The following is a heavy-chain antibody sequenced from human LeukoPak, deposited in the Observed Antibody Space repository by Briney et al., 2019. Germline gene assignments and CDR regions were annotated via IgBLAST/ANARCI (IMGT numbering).Heavy chain of an antibody. CDR1: GFSFRRYW. CDR2: MNQDGSEK. Sequence: GGSLRLSCAASGFSFRRYWMSWVRQTPGKGLEWVANMNQDGSEKYYVDSVKGRFTISRDNAKNCLYLQVSSLRAEDTAMYYCARDGAARGSGSFGDWGQGTLVTVSS. D-gene: IGHD3-10*01. V-gene: IGHV3-7*01. CDR3: ARDGAARGSGSFGD. J-gene: IGHJ4*02.